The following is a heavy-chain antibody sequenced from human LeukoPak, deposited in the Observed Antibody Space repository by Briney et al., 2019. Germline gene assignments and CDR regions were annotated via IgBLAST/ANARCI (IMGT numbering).Heavy chain of an antibody. CDR3: AREGDSGYGSPPFDY. CDR2: IYYSGST. V-gene: IGHV4-39*01. Sequence: SETLSLTCTVPGGSISSSSYYWGWIRQPPGKGLEWIGSIYYSGSTYYNPSLKSRVTISVDTSKNQFSLKLSSVTAADTAVYYCAREGDSGYGSPPFDYWGQGTLVTVSS. J-gene: IGHJ4*02. CDR1: GGSISSSSYY. D-gene: IGHD3-10*01.